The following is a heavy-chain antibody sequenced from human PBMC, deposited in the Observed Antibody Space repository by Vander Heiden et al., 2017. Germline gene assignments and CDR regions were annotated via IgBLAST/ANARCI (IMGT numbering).Heavy chain of an antibody. D-gene: IGHD1-1*01. CDR3: VRGNGWFDP. Sequence: QVQLQESGPGMVKTSETLSLTCSVSGAPMRGHYSSWIRQSPGRGMEWIGNIFHNGANNYGPALRSRVTMSVDVSKKQVSLRLTSATAADTARYYCVRGNGWFDPWGQGILVIVST. V-gene: IGHV4-59*11. CDR1: GAPMRGHY. CDR2: IFHNGAN. J-gene: IGHJ5*02.